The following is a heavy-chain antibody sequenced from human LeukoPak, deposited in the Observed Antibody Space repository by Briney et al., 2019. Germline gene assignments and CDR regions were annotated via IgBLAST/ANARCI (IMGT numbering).Heavy chain of an antibody. CDR1: GGSISNYY. V-gene: IGHV4-59*01. D-gene: IGHD3-3*01. CDR2: IYYSGSP. Sequence: SETLSLTCAVSGGSISNYYWNWIWQPPGKGLEWIGHIYYSGSPNYNPSLKSRVTISVDLSKNQFSLKLNSVTATDTAVYYCARDGYDFWSGSVDWGQGTLVTVSS. J-gene: IGHJ4*02. CDR3: ARDGYDFWSGSVD.